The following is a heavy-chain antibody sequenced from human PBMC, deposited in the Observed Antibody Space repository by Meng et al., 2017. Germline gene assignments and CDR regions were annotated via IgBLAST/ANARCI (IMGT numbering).Heavy chain of an antibody. V-gene: IGHV4-34*01. CDR3: AREGNIVGATTGYDY. D-gene: IGHD1-26*01. J-gene: IGHJ4*02. CDR1: GGSFSGYY. Sequence: GSLRLSCAVYGGSFSGYYWSWIRQPPGKGLEWIGEINHSGSTNYNPSLKSRVTISVDTSKNQFSLKLSSVTAADTAVYYCAREGNIVGATTGYDYWGQGTLVTVSS. CDR2: INHSGST.